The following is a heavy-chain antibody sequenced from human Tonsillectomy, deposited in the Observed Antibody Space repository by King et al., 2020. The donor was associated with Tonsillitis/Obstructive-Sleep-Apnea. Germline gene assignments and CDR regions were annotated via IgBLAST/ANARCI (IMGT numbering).Heavy chain of an antibody. Sequence: QLVQSGAEVKKPGEALKISCKGSGDCFTSYLIGWGCQMPGKGLEWVGSINPGDSDTRYSPSFQGQVIISANTSISTAYLQWSSLKASDTAMYYCARHYDFWSGYYAPDYWGQGTLVTVSS. D-gene: IGHD3-3*01. V-gene: IGHV5-51*01. J-gene: IGHJ4*02. CDR3: ARHYDFWSGYYAPDY. CDR1: GDCFTSYL. CDR2: INPGDSDT.